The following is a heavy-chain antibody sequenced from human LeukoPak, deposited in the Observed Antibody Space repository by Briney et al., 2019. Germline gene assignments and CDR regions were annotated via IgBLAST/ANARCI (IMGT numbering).Heavy chain of an antibody. D-gene: IGHD5-12*01. V-gene: IGHV4-39*01. CDR1: GGSISSSSYY. Sequence: SETLSLTCTVSGGSISSSSYYWGWIRQPPGKGLEWIGSIYYSGSTYYNPSLKSRITMSVDTSKNQFSLKLSSVTAADTAVYYCARLRSGYDEYYFDYWGQGTLVTVSS. CDR3: ARLRSGYDEYYFDY. CDR2: IYYSGST. J-gene: IGHJ4*02.